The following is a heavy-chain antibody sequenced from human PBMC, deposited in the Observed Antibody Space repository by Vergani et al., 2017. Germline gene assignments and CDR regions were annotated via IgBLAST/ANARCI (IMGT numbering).Heavy chain of an antibody. CDR1: GGSFSGYY. D-gene: IGHD6-19*01. CDR3: ARAVAGTGGAFDI. V-gene: IGHV4-59*10. Sequence: QVQLQQWGAGLLKPSETLSLTCAVYGGSFSGYYWSWIRQPAGKGLEWIGRIYTSGSTNYNPSLKSRVTISVDTSKNQFSLKLSSVTAADTAVYYCARAVAGTGGAFDIWGQGTMVTVSS. J-gene: IGHJ3*02. CDR2: IYTSGST.